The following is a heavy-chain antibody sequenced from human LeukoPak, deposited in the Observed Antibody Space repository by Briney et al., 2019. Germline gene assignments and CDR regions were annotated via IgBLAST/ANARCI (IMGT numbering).Heavy chain of an antibody. CDR2: IWYDGSYK. V-gene: IGHV3-33*06. J-gene: IGHJ4*02. Sequence: GGSLRLSCAASGFTFSNYGMHWVRQAPGKGLDWVAVIWYDGSYKYYADSVKGRFTISRDNSKNTLYLQLNSLRAEDTAVYYCAKVVQYTASTGTGLDYWGQGTLVTVSS. D-gene: IGHD6-13*01. CDR3: AKVVQYTASTGTGLDY. CDR1: GFTFSNYG.